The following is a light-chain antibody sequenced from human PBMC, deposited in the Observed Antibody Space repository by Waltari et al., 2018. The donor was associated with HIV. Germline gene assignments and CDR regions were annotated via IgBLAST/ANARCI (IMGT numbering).Light chain of an antibody. Sequence: QSALTQPASVSGSPGQSXTPXCXXAXSXVGXYNYVSXXXHXPGXPPKRIIYDVSNRSSGVSNRFSGSKSGTTASLTISGLQAEXEXDYYCSSYTSSRTVVFGGGTKLTVL. J-gene: IGLJ2*01. V-gene: IGLV2-14*03. CDR1: XSXVGXYNY. CDR3: SSYTSSRTVV. CDR2: DVS.